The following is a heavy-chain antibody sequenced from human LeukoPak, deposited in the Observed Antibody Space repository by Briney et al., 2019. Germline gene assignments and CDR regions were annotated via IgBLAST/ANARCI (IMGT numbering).Heavy chain of an antibody. CDR1: GGSISSGGYY. Sequence: SETLSLTCTVSGGSISSGGYYWSWIRQHPGKGLEWIGYIYYSGSTYYNPSLKSRVTISVDTSKNQFSLKLSSVTAADTAVYYCARVCRRNYYDSSGPNYYYYGMDVWGQGTTVTVSS. CDR3: ARVCRRNYYDSSGPNYYYYGMDV. V-gene: IGHV4-31*03. J-gene: IGHJ6*02. CDR2: IYYSGST. D-gene: IGHD3-22*01.